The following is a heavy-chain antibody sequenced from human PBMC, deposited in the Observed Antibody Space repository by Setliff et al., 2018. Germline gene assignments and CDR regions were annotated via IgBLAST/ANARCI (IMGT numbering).Heavy chain of an antibody. CDR2: IYPGDSDT. V-gene: IGHV5-51*01. CDR1: GYSFTNYW. D-gene: IGHD3-3*01. Sequence: GESLTISCKGSGYSFTNYWIGWVRQMPGKGLEWMGIIYPGDSDTRYSPSFQGQVTISADKSISTAYLQWSSLKASDTATYYCARQAIFGSDAFDIWGQGTMVTVSS. J-gene: IGHJ3*02. CDR3: ARQAIFGSDAFDI.